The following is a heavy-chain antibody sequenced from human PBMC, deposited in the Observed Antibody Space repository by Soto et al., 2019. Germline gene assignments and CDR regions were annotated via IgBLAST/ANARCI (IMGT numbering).Heavy chain of an antibody. CDR3: ARHQSLWFGELYDAFDI. CDR2: ISSSSSTI. Sequence: GGSLRLSCAASGFTFSSYSMNWVRQAPGKGLEWVSYISSSSSTIYYADSVKGRFTISRGNAKNSLYLQMNSLRDEDTAVYYCARHQSLWFGELYDAFDIWGQGTMVTVSS. D-gene: IGHD3-10*01. V-gene: IGHV3-48*02. J-gene: IGHJ3*02. CDR1: GFTFSSYS.